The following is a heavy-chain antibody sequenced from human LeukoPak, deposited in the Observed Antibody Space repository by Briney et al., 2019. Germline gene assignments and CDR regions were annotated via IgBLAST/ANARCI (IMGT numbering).Heavy chain of an antibody. CDR3: ARDEENFWSGSDFDY. J-gene: IGHJ4*02. CDR2: ISSSSSYI. CDR1: GFTFSSYS. V-gene: IGHV3-21*01. D-gene: IGHD3-3*01. Sequence: SGGSLRLSCAASGFTFSSYSMNWVRQAPGKGLEWVSSISSSSSYIYYADSVKGRFTISRDNAKNSLHLQMNSLRAEDTAVYYCARDEENFWSGSDFDYWGQGTLVTVSS.